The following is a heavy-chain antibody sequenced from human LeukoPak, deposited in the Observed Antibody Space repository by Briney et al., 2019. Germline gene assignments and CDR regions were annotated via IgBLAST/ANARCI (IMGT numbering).Heavy chain of an antibody. J-gene: IGHJ4*02. CDR1: GGSISSYY. Sequence: KPSETLSLTCTVSGGSISSYYWSWIRQPPGKGLEWVGYIYNSGSTNYNPSLKSRVTISVDTAKNQYSLKLSSVTAADTAVYYCARAYSSGWYFFDYWGQGTLVTVSS. V-gene: IGHV4-59*01. CDR2: IYNSGST. D-gene: IGHD6-19*01. CDR3: ARAYSSGWYFFDY.